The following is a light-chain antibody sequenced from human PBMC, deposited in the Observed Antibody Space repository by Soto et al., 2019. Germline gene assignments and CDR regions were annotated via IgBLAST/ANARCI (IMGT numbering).Light chain of an antibody. CDR2: GAS. CDR1: QSVSSSY. Sequence: EIVLTQSPGTLSSSPGERATLSCRASQSVSSSYLAWYQQKTGQAPRLLIYGASTRAAGVPDRFSGSGSGTDFTLTISSLDPEDFAVYYCQQYGSSPRGTFGQGTKVEIK. V-gene: IGKV3-20*01. J-gene: IGKJ1*01. CDR3: QQYGSSPRGT.